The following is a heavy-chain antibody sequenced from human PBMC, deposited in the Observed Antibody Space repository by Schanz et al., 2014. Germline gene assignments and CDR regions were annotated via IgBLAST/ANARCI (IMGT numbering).Heavy chain of an antibody. CDR3: AKWEDIVPEPEPMRGWFDS. Sequence: EVQLLESGGGLVQPGGSLRLSCAASGFSFRKSAMSWVRQPPGKGLEWVSVISARGEVSKYSDSVKGRFIVSRDNSRATLFLQMDSLRAADTAFYYCAKWEDIVPEPEPMRGWFDSWGQGILVTVSS. CDR1: GFSFRKSA. V-gene: IGHV3-23*01. J-gene: IGHJ5*01. D-gene: IGHD2-8*01. CDR2: ISARGEVS.